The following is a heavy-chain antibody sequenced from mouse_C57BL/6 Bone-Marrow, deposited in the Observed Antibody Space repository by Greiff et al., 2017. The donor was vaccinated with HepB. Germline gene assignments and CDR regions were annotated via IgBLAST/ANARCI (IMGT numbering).Heavy chain of an antibody. J-gene: IGHJ3*01. V-gene: IGHV1-20*01. CDR3: ARSDWDGWAY. CDR1: GYSFTGYF. Sequence: VQLQQSGPELVKPGASVKISCKASGYSFTGYFMNWVKQGHGKSLEWIGRINPYNGDTFYNQKFKGKATLTVDKSSSTAHMELSSLTSEDSAVYYCARSDWDGWAYWGQGTLVTVSA. D-gene: IGHD4-1*01. CDR2: INPYNGDT.